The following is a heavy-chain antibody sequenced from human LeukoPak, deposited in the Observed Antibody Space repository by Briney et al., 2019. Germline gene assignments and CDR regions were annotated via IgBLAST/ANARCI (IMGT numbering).Heavy chain of an antibody. J-gene: IGHJ3*02. V-gene: IGHV3-30-3*01. CDR3: AKDILGDI. CDR2: ISYDGSNK. CDR1: GFTFSSCA. Sequence: PGGSLRLSCAASGFTFSSCAMHWVRQAPGKGLEWVAVISYDGSNKYYADSVKGRFTISRDNSKNTLYLQMNSLRAEDTAVYYCAKDILGDIWGQGTMVTVSS. D-gene: IGHD2-15*01.